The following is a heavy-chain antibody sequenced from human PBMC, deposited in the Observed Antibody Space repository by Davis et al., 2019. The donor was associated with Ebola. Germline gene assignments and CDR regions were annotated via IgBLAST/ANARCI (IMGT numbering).Heavy chain of an antibody. CDR3: ASFRVVVATGPGDYYYGMDV. J-gene: IGHJ6*02. CDR1: GYTFTGYY. Sequence: AASVKVSCKASGYTFTGYYMHWVRQAPGQGLEWMGWINPNSGGTNYAQKFQGWVTMTRNTSISTAYMELSSLRSEDTAVYYCASFRVVVATGPGDYYYGMDVWGQGTTVTVSS. CDR2: INPNSGGT. D-gene: IGHD1-26*01. V-gene: IGHV1-2*04.